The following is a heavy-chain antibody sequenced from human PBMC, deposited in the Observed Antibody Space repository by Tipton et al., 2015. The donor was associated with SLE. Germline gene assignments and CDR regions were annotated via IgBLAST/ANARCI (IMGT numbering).Heavy chain of an antibody. CDR3: ARGPDFWSGYYTGIGAFDI. Sequence: GLVKPSETLSLTCTVSGDSVTRSYYYWGWIRQPPGKGLEWVSYISSSGSTIYYADSVKGRFTISRDNAKNSLYLQMNSLRAEDTAVYYCARGPDFWSGYYTGIGAFDIWGQGTMVTVSS. J-gene: IGHJ3*02. V-gene: IGHV3-11*01. CDR2: ISSSGSTI. D-gene: IGHD3-3*01. CDR1: GDSVTRSYYY.